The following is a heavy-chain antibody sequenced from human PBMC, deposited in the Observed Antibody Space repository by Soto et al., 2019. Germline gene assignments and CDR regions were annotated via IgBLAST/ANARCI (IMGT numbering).Heavy chain of an antibody. CDR3: ANAYSSSWYCFDP. D-gene: IGHD6-13*01. CDR2: ISGSGGST. CDR1: GFTFSSYA. J-gene: IGHJ5*02. V-gene: IGHV3-23*01. Sequence: GSLRLSCAASGFTFSSYAMSWVRLAPGKGLEWVSAISGSGGSTYYADSVKGRFTISRDNSKNTLYLQMNSLRAEDTAVYYCANAYSSSWYCFDPWGQGTLVTVSS.